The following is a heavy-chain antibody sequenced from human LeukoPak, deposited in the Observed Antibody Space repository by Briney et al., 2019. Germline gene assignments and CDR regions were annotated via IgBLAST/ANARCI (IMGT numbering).Heavy chain of an antibody. J-gene: IGHJ4*02. V-gene: IGHV4-39*01. CDR2: IFYSGSA. CDR1: GVSISNTGYY. Sequence: SGTLSLTCTVSGVSISNTGYYWGWVRQPPGKGLEWIGTIFYSGSAYYTPSLRSRVSMSLDTSKNQFSLNLNSVTAADTTLYFCAGFYGSVTYTYFDSWGQGTLVTVSS. D-gene: IGHD3-10*01. CDR3: AGFYGSVTYTYFDS.